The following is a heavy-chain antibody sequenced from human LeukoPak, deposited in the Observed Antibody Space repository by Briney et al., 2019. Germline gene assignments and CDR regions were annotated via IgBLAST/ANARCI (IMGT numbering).Heavy chain of an antibody. D-gene: IGHD5-18*01. J-gene: IGHJ4*02. Sequence: GESLKISCKGSGYRFTSYWIGWVRQMPGKGLEWMGIIYPGDSDTRDSPSFQGQVTLSVDKSISAAYSQWRSLKASDTAMYYCARLLSDGYNYGFFDYWGQGTLVTVSS. CDR3: ARLLSDGYNYGFFDY. V-gene: IGHV5-51*01. CDR1: GYRFTSYW. CDR2: IYPGDSDT.